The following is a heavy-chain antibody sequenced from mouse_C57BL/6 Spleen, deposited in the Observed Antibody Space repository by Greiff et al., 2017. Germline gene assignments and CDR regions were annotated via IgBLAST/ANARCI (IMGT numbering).Heavy chain of an antibody. D-gene: IGHD2-1*01. J-gene: IGHJ2*01. CDR2: IYPGDGDT. CDR3: ARGVTSDYCDY. CDR1: GYAFSSSW. V-gene: IGHV1-82*01. Sequence: VQLQQSGPELVKPGASVKISCKASGYAFSSSWMNWVKQRPGKGLEWIGRIYPGDGDTNYNGKFKGKATLTADKSSSTAYMQLSSLTSEDSAVYFCARGVTSDYCDYWGQGTTLTVSS.